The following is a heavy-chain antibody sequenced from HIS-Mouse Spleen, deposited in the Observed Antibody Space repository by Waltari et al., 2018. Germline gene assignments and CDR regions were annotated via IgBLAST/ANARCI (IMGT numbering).Heavy chain of an antibody. J-gene: IGHJ3*02. CDR3: ARNLIVGATAFDI. D-gene: IGHD1-26*01. V-gene: IGHV1-46*03. CDR2: ITPSGGRK. CDR1: GYTFTSYY. Sequence: QVQLVQSGAEVKKPGASVKVSCKASGYTFTSYYMHWVRQAHGEGLEWMGMITPSGGRKRNAQRFQGRVTRTRDTSASAVYRELSSLRSEDTAVYYCARNLIVGATAFDIWGQGTMVTVSS.